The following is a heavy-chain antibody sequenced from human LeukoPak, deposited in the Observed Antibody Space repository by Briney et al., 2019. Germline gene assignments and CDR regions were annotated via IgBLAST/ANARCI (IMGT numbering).Heavy chain of an antibody. Sequence: GASVKVSCKASGYTFTGYYMHWVRQAPGQGLEWMGWINPNSGGTNYAQKFQGRVTMTRDTSISTAYMELSRLRSDDTAVYYCAKDMGLEYYDFWSGPFDPWGQGTLVTVSS. J-gene: IGHJ5*02. D-gene: IGHD3-3*01. CDR2: INPNSGGT. CDR1: GYTFTGYY. CDR3: AKDMGLEYYDFWSGPFDP. V-gene: IGHV1-2*02.